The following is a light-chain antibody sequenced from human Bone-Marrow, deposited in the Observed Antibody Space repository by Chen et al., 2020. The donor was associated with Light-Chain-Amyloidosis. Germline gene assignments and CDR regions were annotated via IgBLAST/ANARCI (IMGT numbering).Light chain of an antibody. V-gene: IGLV3-25*03. Sequence: SYEPTQPPSVSVSPGQTARITCSGDDLPKKYAYWYQQKPCQAPVLVIHRETERPSGISERFSGSSSGTTATLTISGVQAEDEADYHCQSADSSGTYEVIFGGGTKLTVL. CDR1: DLPKKY. CDR3: QSADSSGTYEVI. CDR2: RET. J-gene: IGLJ2*01.